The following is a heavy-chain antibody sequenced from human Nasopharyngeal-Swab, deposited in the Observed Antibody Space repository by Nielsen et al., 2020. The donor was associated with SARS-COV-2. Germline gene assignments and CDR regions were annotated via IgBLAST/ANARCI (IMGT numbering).Heavy chain of an antibody. CDR1: GDSVSSNSAA. D-gene: IGHD6-13*01. CDR3: ARVRQQPGGGAFDI. J-gene: IGHJ3*02. V-gene: IGHV6-1*01. Sequence: QTLSLTCAISGDSVSSNSAAWNWIRPSPSRGLEWLGRTYYRSKWYNDYAVSVKSRITINPDTSKNQFSLQLNSVTPEDTAVYYCARVRQQPGGGAFDIWGQGTMVTVSS. CDR2: TYYRSKWYN.